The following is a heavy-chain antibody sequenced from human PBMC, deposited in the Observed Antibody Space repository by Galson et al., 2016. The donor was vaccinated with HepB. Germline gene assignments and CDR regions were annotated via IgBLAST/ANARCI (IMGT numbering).Heavy chain of an antibody. V-gene: IGHV1-69*13. D-gene: IGHD3-10*01. Sequence: SVKVSCKASGGTFSNYVIHWVRQAPGQGLEWMGGIIPIFSTTNYVQKFQGRVTITADGSTSTAYMELSSLRSEDTAVYYCATIAYFGSESYYKDYYFDDWGQGTLVTVSP. CDR2: IIPIFSTT. CDR1: GGTFSNYV. J-gene: IGHJ4*02. CDR3: ATIAYFGSESYYKDYYFDD.